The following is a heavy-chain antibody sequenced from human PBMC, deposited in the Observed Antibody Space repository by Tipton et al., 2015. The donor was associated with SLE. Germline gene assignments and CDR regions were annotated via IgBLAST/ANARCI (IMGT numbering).Heavy chain of an antibody. Sequence: SLRLSCAVSGFPFSNFWMSWVRQAPGKGLEWVANINEGGSERDHVDSVKGRFTVSRDNAKNLLYLQMNILRADDTAMYYCARFQSGYDPYYFDYWGQGTLVTVSS. CDR1: GFPFSNFW. V-gene: IGHV3-7*03. J-gene: IGHJ4*02. CDR3: ARFQSGYDPYYFDY. CDR2: INEGGSER. D-gene: IGHD5-12*01.